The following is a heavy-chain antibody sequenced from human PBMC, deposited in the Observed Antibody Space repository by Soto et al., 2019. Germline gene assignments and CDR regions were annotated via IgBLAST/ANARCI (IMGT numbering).Heavy chain of an antibody. J-gene: IGHJ4*02. D-gene: IGHD2-15*01. Sequence: QVQLVESGGGVVQPGRSLRLSCAASGFTFSSYGMHWVRQAPGKGLEWVAVIWYDGSNKYYADSVKGRFTISRDNSKNTLYLQMNSLGAEDTAVYYCARDHGGPDYWGQGTLVTVSS. CDR1: GFTFSSYG. CDR3: ARDHGGPDY. CDR2: IWYDGSNK. V-gene: IGHV3-33*01.